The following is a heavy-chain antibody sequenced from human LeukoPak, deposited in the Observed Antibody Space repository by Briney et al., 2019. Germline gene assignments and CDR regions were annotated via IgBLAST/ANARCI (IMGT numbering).Heavy chain of an antibody. Sequence: GGSLRLSCAASGFTFTSYGMSWVRQAPGKGLEWVSVIYSGGSTYYADSVKGRFTISRDNSKNTLYLQMNSLRAEDTAVYYCARGGPAAGRFDYWGQGTLVTVSS. D-gene: IGHD6-13*01. CDR1: GFTFTSYG. CDR3: ARGGPAAGRFDY. CDR2: IYSGGST. V-gene: IGHV3-66*01. J-gene: IGHJ4*02.